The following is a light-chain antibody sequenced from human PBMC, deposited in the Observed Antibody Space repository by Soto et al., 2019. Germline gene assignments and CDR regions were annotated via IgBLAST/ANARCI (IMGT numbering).Light chain of an antibody. V-gene: IGKV1-9*01. CDR3: QQLNSYPP. Sequence: DIQLTQSPSFLSASVGDRVTITCRASQGISSYSAWYQQKPGKAPKLLIYAASTLQSGVPSRFSGSGSGTEFTLTISSLQPEDFATYYCQQLNSYPPFGPGTKVDIK. J-gene: IGKJ3*01. CDR2: AAS. CDR1: QGISSY.